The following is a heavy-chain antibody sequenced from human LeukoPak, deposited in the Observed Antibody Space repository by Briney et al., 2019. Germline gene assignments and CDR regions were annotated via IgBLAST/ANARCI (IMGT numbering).Heavy chain of an antibody. CDR3: ARHYSGSYSPFDY. CDR1: GASISSYY. D-gene: IGHD1-26*01. V-gene: IGHV4-4*09. CDR2: IYTSGST. J-gene: IGHJ4*02. Sequence: SETLSLTCTVSGASISSYYWSWIRQPPGKGLEGIGFIYTSGSTNYNPSLKSRVTISVDTSKNQFTSKNQFSLKLTSVTAADTAVYYCARHYSGSYSPFDYWGQGTLVTVSS.